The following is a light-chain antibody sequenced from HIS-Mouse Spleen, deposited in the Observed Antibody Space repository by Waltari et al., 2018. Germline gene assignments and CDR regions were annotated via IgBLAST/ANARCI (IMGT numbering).Light chain of an antibody. CDR2: RNN. CDR3: AAWDDSLSGWV. Sequence: QSVLTPPPSASGTPGQTVTIPCSGSSPTTGSNYAHRYQQLPCTAPKLLIYRNNQRPSGVPDRFSGSKSGTSASLAISGLRSEDEADYYCAAWDDSLSGWVFGGGTKLTVL. V-gene: IGLV1-47*01. J-gene: IGLJ3*02. CDR1: SPTTGSNY.